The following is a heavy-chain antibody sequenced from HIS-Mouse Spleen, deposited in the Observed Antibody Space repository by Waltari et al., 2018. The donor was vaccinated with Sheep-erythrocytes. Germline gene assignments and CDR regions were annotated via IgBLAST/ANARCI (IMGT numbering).Heavy chain of an antibody. Sequence: QVQLVQSGAEVKKPGSSVKVSCKASGGTFSSYAISWLRQAPGQGLGWMGRVVPILGIATYAQKFQGRVTMTADKSTSTSYMELSSLRSEDTAVYYCAQTGATTPHFDYWGQGTLVTVSS. CDR2: VVPILGIA. D-gene: IGHD1-26*01. J-gene: IGHJ4*02. CDR1: GGTFSSYA. V-gene: IGHV1-69*04. CDR3: AQTGATTPHFDY.